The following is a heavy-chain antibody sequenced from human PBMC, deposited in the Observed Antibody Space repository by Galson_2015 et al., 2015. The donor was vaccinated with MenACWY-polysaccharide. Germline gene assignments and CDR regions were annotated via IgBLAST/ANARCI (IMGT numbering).Heavy chain of an antibody. Sequence: LTCTVSGGSISSSSYYWGWIRQPPGKGLEWIGSIYYSGSTYYNPSLKSRVTISVDTSKNQFSLKLSSVTAADTAVYYCARRVAMGFIMTPLYPVFDYWGQGTLVTVSS. CDR2: IYYSGST. CDR1: GGSISSSSYY. D-gene: IGHD2-2*02. V-gene: IGHV4-39*01. CDR3: ARRVAMGFIMTPLYPVFDY. J-gene: IGHJ4*02.